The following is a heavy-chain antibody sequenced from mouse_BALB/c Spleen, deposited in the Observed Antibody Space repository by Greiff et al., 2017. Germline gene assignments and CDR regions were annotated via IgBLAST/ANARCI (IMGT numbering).Heavy chain of an antibody. J-gene: IGHJ4*01. V-gene: IGHV2-2*02. CDR2: IWSGGST. Sequence: QVQLQQSGPGLVQPSQSLSITCTVSGFSLTSYGVHWVLQSPGKGLEWLGVIWSGGSTDYNAAFISRLSISKDNSKSQVFFKMNSLQANDTAIYYCATNYVGYAMDYWGQGTSVTVSS. CDR3: ATNYVGYAMDY. D-gene: IGHD2-1*01. CDR1: GFSLTSYG.